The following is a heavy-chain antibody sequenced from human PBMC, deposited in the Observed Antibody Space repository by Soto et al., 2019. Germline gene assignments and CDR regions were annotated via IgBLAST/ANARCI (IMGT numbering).Heavy chain of an antibody. CDR1: GFTFSSYS. J-gene: IGHJ4*02. CDR3: ARGRDGYNSSPHDY. D-gene: IGHD6-13*01. Sequence: GGSLRLSCAASGFTFSSYSMNWVRQAPGKGLEWVSYISSSSSTIYYADSVKGRFTISRDNAKNSLYLQMNSLRDEDTAVYYCARGRDGYNSSPHDYWGQGTLVTVSS. V-gene: IGHV3-48*02. CDR2: ISSSSSTI.